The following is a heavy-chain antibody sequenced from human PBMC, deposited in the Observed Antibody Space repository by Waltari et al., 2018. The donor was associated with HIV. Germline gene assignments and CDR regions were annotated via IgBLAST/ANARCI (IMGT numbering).Heavy chain of an antibody. J-gene: IGHJ3*01. Sequence: VQSGAAVKKSGLSLELSCQASRDSVASFCIGWVRPRPGKGLGWVGNSYPADSDTKYSPTVEGQVTMSRDETVNTAYLQWRRLKSSDTGTYFCARVRMGAGDAFDVWGQGTTVTVSS. V-gene: IGHV5-51*01. CDR2: SYPADSDT. CDR3: ARVRMGAGDAFDV. CDR1: RDSVASFC. D-gene: IGHD1-26*01.